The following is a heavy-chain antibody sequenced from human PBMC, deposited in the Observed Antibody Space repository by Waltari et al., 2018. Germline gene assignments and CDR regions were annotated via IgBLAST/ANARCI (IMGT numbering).Heavy chain of an antibody. D-gene: IGHD3-22*01. CDR3: ARGPLRITMIVVALQPYYFDY. CDR1: GGSFSGYY. CDR2: INHSGST. J-gene: IGHJ4*02. V-gene: IGHV4-34*01. Sequence: QVQLQQWGAGLLKPSETLSLTFAVYGGSFSGYYWSWIRQPPGKGLEWIGEINHSGSTNYNPSLKSRVTISVDTSKNQFSLKLSSVTAADTAVYYCARGPLRITMIVVALQPYYFDYWGQGTLVTVSS.